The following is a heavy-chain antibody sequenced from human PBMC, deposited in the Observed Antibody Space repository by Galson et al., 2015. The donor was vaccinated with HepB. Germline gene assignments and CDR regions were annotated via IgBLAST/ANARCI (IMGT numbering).Heavy chain of an antibody. V-gene: IGHV3-9*01. J-gene: IGHJ3*02. D-gene: IGHD7-27*01. CDR1: GFTFDDYA. Sequence: SLRLSCAASGFTFDDYAMHWVRQAPGKGLEWVSGITWNSVNIDYADSVKGRFTMSRDNAKNSLHLQMNSLRADDTALYYCARRAATGDPNDAFDIWGRGTLVTVSS. CDR2: ITWNSVNI. CDR3: ARRAATGDPNDAFDI.